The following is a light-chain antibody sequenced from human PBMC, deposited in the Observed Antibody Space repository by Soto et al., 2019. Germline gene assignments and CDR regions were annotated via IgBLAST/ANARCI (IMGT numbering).Light chain of an antibody. CDR1: QSVSSN. CDR2: GAA. J-gene: IGKJ1*01. Sequence: EIVLAQSPATLSLSPGERATLSCRASQSVSSNLAWYQQKPGQPPRLLISGAATRATDIPARFSGSGSGTEFTLTISSLQSEDSAVYYCLQYYNWPRTFGQGTKV. V-gene: IGKV3-15*01. CDR3: LQYYNWPRT.